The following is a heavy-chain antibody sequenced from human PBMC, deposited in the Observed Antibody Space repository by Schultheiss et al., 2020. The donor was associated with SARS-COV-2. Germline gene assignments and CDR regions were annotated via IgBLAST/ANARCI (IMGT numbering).Heavy chain of an antibody. CDR3: ARRDTRGFCSGGSCYLSDV. V-gene: IGHV1-3*01. CDR2: INAGNGNT. CDR1: GYTFTSYA. Sequence: ASVKVSCKASGYTFTSYAMHWVRQAPGQRLEWMGWINAGNGNTKYSQKFQGRVTMTTDTSTNTAYMEVRSLTSDDAAVYYCARRDTRGFCSGGSCYLSDVWGQGTTVTVSS. J-gene: IGHJ6*02. D-gene: IGHD2-15*01.